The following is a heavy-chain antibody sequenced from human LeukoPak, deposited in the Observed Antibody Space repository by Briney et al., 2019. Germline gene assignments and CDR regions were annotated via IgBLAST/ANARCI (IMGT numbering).Heavy chain of an antibody. D-gene: IGHD3-3*01. Sequence: SETLSLTCAVSGGSIISGNWWSWVRQPPGKGLEWIGEIYHSGRTNYNPSLKSRVTISLDKSKNQFSLKLSSVTAADTAVYYCARDLQRNYDFWSGYYYYYYYYMDVWGKGTTVTVSS. CDR1: GGSIISGNW. J-gene: IGHJ6*03. CDR3: ARDLQRNYDFWSGYYYYYYYYMDV. V-gene: IGHV4-4*02. CDR2: IYHSGRT.